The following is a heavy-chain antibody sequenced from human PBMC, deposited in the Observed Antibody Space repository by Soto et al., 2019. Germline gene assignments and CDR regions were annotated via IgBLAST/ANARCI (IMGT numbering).Heavy chain of an antibody. V-gene: IGHV3-11*01. J-gene: IGHJ4*02. CDR3: TDDPYHYASDF. CDR1: GFRFSDHY. D-gene: IGHD3-16*01. Sequence: GGSLRLSCAASGFRFSDHYMTWIRQGPGKGLEWVSKISGSGTTTYYADSVEGRFTVSRDNAKNSLYLQMNSLRAEDTAVYYCTDDPYHYASDFWGQGTLVTVSS. CDR2: ISGSGTTT.